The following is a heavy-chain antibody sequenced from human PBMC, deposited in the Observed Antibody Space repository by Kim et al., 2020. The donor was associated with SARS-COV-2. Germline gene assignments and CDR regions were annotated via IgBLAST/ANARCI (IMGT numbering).Heavy chain of an antibody. CDR3: ARDPNSQGDYYDSSGPRGAFDI. CDR1: GGTFSSYA. J-gene: IGHJ3*02. CDR2: IIPIFGTA. Sequence: SVKVSCKASGGTFSSYAISWVRQAPGQGLEWMGGIIPIFGTANYAQKFQGRVTITADESTSTAYMELSSLRSEDTAVYYCARDPNSQGDYYDSSGPRGAFDIWGQGTMVTISS. V-gene: IGHV1-69*13. D-gene: IGHD3-22*01.